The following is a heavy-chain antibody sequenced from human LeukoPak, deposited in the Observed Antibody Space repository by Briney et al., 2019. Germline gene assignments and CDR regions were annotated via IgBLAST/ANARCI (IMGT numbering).Heavy chain of an antibody. Sequence: KTGGSLRLSCAASGFTFSTYSMNWVRQAPGKGLEWVSSISSSSTYIYYADSVKGRFTISRDNAKNSLFLQMNSLRAEDTAVYYCASDDYLSQYYFDSWGQGTLVTVSS. CDR2: ISSSSTYI. D-gene: IGHD3-16*01. V-gene: IGHV3-21*01. CDR3: ASDDYLSQYYFDS. J-gene: IGHJ4*02. CDR1: GFTFSTYS.